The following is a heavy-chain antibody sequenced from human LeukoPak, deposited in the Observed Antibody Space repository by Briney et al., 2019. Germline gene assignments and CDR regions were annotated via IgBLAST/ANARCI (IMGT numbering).Heavy chain of an antibody. CDR1: GGSISSYY. J-gene: IGHJ6*02. CDR2: ICTSGST. V-gene: IGHV4-4*07. Sequence: SETLSLTCTVPGGSISSYYWSWIRQPAGKGLEWIGRICTSGSTNYNPSLESRVTMSVDTSKNQFSLKLSSVTAADTAVYYCARDSTPYYYGSGSYYTVYYYGMDVWGQGTTVTVSS. CDR3: ARDSTPYYYGSGSYYTVYYYGMDV. D-gene: IGHD3-10*01.